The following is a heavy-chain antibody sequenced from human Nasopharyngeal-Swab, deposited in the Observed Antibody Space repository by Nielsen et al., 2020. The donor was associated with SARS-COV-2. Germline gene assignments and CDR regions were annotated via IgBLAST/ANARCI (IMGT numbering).Heavy chain of an antibody. CDR3: TRTARLPVN. D-gene: IGHD2/OR15-2a*01. CDR1: GFTFSDSY. V-gene: IGHV3-11*03. J-gene: IGHJ4*02. CDR2: ISGSGSDT. Sequence: GESLKISCAASGFTFSDSYMNWIRQAPGKGLEYISYISGSGSDTNYADSVKGRFTVSRDNAKNSLYLQMNGLRAEDTAVYYCTRTARLPVNWGQGTLVTVSS.